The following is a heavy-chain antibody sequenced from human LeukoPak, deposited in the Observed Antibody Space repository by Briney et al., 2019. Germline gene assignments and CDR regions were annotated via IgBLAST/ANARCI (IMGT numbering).Heavy chain of an antibody. CDR2: IRYDGSNK. CDR3: AKAAVLRYFDWDFDY. D-gene: IGHD3-9*01. CDR1: GFTFSSYG. J-gene: IGHJ4*02. V-gene: IGHV3-30*02. Sequence: GGSLRLSCAASGFTFSSYGMHWVRQAPGKGLEWVPFIRYDGSNKYYADSVKGRFTISGDNSKNTLYLQMNSLRAEDTAVYYCAKAAVLRYFDWDFDYWGQGTLVTVSS.